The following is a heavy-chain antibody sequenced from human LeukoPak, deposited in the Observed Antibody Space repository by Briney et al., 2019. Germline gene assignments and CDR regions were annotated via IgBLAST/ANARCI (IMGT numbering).Heavy chain of an antibody. CDR1: GYTFIGNY. J-gene: IGHJ4*02. CDR2: INPNSGGT. Sequence: GATVKVSCKASGYTFIGNYMHWVRQAPGQGLEWMGWINPNSGGTNYAQKFQGRVTMTRDTSISTAYMELSRLRSDDTAVYYCARDLYGDYDYWGQGTLVTVSS. CDR3: ARDLYGDYDY. V-gene: IGHV1-2*02. D-gene: IGHD4-17*01.